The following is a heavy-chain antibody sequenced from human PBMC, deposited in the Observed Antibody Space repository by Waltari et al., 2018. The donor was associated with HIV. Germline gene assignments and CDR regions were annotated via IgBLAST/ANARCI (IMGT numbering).Heavy chain of an antibody. D-gene: IGHD3-22*01. V-gene: IGHV1-18*01. Sequence: QVHLVQSGAELRKPGASVTVSCKASGYTFTNYGITWVRHAPGTGLEWMGWIGGYNGYTKYAQKGRGRVTRTTDTSTSTAYLEMGSLRFDDTAVYYCARDHYYGSSGYYSDYWGQGTLVTVSP. CDR2: IGGYNGYT. CDR1: GYTFTNYG. J-gene: IGHJ4*02. CDR3: ARDHYYGSSGYYSDY.